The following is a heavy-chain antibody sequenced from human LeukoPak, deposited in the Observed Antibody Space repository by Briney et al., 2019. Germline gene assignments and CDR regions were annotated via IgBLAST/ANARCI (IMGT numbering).Heavy chain of an antibody. D-gene: IGHD3-16*02. Sequence: GGSLRLSCAASGFTFSSYWMSWVRQAPGKGLEWVANIKQDGSEKYYVDSVKGRFTISRDNAKSSLYLQMNSLRAEDTAVYYCARSSMITLGGVIVKAFDIWGQGTMVTVSS. CDR3: ARSSMITLGGVIVKAFDI. CDR2: IKQDGSEK. V-gene: IGHV3-7*03. J-gene: IGHJ3*02. CDR1: GFTFSSYW.